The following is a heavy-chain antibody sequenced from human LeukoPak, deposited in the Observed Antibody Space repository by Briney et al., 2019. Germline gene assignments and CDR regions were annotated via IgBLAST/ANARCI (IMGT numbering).Heavy chain of an antibody. V-gene: IGHV1-24*01. CDR3: ATGLHYYDSSGYSDY. CDR1: GYTLTELS. J-gene: IGHJ4*02. CDR2: FDPEDGET. D-gene: IGHD3-22*01. Sequence: ASVKVSCKVSGYTLTELSMHWVRQAPGKGLEWMGGFDPEDGETIYAQKFQGRVTMTEDTSTDTAYMELSSLRSEDTAVYYCATGLHYYDSSGYSDYXXQGTLVTVS.